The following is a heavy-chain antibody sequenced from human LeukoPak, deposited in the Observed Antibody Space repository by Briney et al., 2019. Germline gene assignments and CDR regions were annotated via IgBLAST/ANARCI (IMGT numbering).Heavy chain of an antibody. CDR1: GFTFSSYS. V-gene: IGHV3-48*01. D-gene: IGHD4-11*01. J-gene: IGHJ4*02. CDR2: ISSSSSTI. CDR3: ARDSTVTTFDY. Sequence: GGSLRLFCAASGFTFSSYSMNWVRQAPGKGLEWVSYISSSSSTIYYADSVKGRFTISRDNAKNSLYLQMNSLRAEDTAVYYCARDSTVTTFDYWGQGTLVTVSS.